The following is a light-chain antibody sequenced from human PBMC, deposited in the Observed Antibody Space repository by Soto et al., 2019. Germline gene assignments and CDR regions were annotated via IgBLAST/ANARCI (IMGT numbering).Light chain of an antibody. CDR3: QQYGSSPALT. CDR1: QSVSSSY. J-gene: IGKJ4*01. CDR2: GAS. Sequence: EIVLPQSPGTLSLSPGERATLSCRASQSVSSSYLAWYQQKPGQAPRLLIYGASSRATGIPVRFSGSGSGTDFTLTISRLEPEDFAVYYCQQYGSSPALTFGGGTKVEIK. V-gene: IGKV3-20*01.